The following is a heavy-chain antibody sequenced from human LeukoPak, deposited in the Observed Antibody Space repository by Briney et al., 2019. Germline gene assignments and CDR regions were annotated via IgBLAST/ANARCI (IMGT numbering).Heavy chain of an antibody. D-gene: IGHD2-21*02. CDR2: ISAYNGNT. CDR3: ARVSHVVVTAIDY. V-gene: IGHV1-18*01. CDR1: GYTFTSYG. J-gene: IGHJ4*02. Sequence: ASVKVSCKASGYTFTSYGISWVRQAPGQGLEWIGWISAYNGNTNYAQKLQGRVTMTTDTATSTAYMELWSLRSDDTAVYYCARVSHVVVTAIDYWGQGTLVTVSS.